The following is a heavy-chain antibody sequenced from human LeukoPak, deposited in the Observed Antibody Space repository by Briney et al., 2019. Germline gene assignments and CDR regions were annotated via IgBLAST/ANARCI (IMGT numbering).Heavy chain of an antibody. D-gene: IGHD3-10*01. CDR3: ARTSARGAQFDF. J-gene: IGHJ4*02. CDR2: IYASGST. CDR1: GGSISNYY. Sequence: SETLSLTCTVSGGSISNYYWSWIRQPAGMGLEWIGRIYASGSTNYNPSLKSRVTMSVDTSNNQFSLNLSSVTAADTAVYYCARTSARGAQFDFWGQGTLVTVSS. V-gene: IGHV4-4*07.